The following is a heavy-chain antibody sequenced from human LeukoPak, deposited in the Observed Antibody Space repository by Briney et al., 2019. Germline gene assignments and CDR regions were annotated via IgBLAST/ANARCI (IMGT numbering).Heavy chain of an antibody. CDR1: GGTFSSYA. CDR2: TIPIFGTA. V-gene: IGHV1-69*13. D-gene: IGHD2-2*01. CDR3: ASNHHCSSTSCYEGWYMDV. J-gene: IGHJ6*03. Sequence: SVKVSCKASGGTFSSYAISWVRQAPGQGLEWMGGTIPIFGTANYAQKFQGRVTITADESTSTAYMELSSLRSEDTAVYYCASNHHCSSTSCYEGWYMDVWGKGTTVTVSS.